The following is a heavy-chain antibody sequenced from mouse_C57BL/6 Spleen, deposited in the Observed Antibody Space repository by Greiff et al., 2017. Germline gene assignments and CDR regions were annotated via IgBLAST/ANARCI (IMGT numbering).Heavy chain of an antibody. J-gene: IGHJ1*03. CDR2: IYPSDSET. D-gene: IGHD1-1*01. CDR3: EHPYYGSSYRYWYFDV. Sequence: QVQLQQPGAELVRPGSSVKLSCKASGYTFTSYWMDWVKQRPGQGLEWIGNIYPSDSETHYNQKFKDKATLTVDKSSSTAYMQLSSLTSEDSAVYYCEHPYYGSSYRYWYFDVWGTGTTVTVSS. V-gene: IGHV1-61*01. CDR1: GYTFTSYW.